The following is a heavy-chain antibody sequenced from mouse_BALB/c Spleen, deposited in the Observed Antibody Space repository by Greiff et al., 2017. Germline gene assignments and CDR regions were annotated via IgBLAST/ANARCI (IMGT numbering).Heavy chain of an antibody. CDR2: ISNGGGST. V-gene: IGHV5-12-2*01. D-gene: IGHD3-3*01. CDR3: ERRGHTGGVGCAY. J-gene: IGHJ3*01. CDR1: GFTFSSYT. Sequence: EVKLMESGGGLVQPGGSLKLSCAASGFTFSSYTMSWVRQTPEKRLEWVAYISNGGGSTYYPDTVKGRFTISRDSAKNTLYLQMSSLKSEDTAMYFCERRGHTGGVGCAYGGKGTLVTVSA.